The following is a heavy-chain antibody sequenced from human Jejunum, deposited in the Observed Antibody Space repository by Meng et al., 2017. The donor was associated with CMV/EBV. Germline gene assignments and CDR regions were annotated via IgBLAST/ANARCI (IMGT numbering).Heavy chain of an antibody. J-gene: IGHJ4*02. CDR1: GFTFSDYW. CDR2: MNQDGSEK. V-gene: IGHV3-7*01. Sequence: YGFTFSDYWMSWVRQVPGKGLEWAATMNQDGSEKYYVDSVKGRFTISRDNAKNSLFLQMNSLGAEDTAVYYCATHWRGTGSNCLDYWGQGTLVTVSS. CDR3: ATHWRGTGSNCLDY. D-gene: IGHD4-11*01.